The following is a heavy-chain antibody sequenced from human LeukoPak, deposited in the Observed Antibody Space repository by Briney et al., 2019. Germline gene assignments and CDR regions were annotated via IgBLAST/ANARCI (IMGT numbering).Heavy chain of an antibody. J-gene: IGHJ5*02. Sequence: GGSLRLSCAASGFTFSSYEMNWVRQAPGKGLEWVSYISSSGSTIYYADSVKGRFTISRDNAKNSLYLQMNSLRAEDTAVYYCAGDEGVTTFDPWGQGTLVTVSS. CDR1: GFTFSSYE. CDR3: AGDEGVTTFDP. D-gene: IGHD3-22*01. CDR2: ISSSGSTI. V-gene: IGHV3-48*03.